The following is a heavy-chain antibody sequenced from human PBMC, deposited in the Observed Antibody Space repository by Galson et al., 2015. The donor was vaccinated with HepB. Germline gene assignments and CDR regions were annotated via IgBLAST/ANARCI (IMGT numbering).Heavy chain of an antibody. CDR3: ARGGITGIIGLPFSY. Sequence: SVKVSCKASGGTFSSYAISWVRQAPGQGLEWMGGIIPMFGTANYAQKFQGRVTITADESTNTVYMELSSLRSEDTAVYYCARGGITGIIGLPFSYWGQGTLVTVSS. D-gene: IGHD1-20*01. V-gene: IGHV1-69*13. J-gene: IGHJ4*02. CDR1: GGTFSSYA. CDR2: IIPMFGTA.